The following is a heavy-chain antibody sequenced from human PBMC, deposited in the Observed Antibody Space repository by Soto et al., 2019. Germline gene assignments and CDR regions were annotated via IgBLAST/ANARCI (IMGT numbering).Heavy chain of an antibody. CDR1: GFTFGSYS. V-gene: IGHV3-48*04. Sequence: DVQLVESGGGLVQPGGSLTLSCAASGFTFGSYSMNWVRQVPGKGLEWVSYISSTSSAIWYADSLKGRFIISRDNAENSLYLQMHSLRAEDTAVYFCARGWGCSSGSCYFTSWGQGTLVTVSS. CDR2: ISSTSSAI. CDR3: ARGWGCSSGSCYFTS. J-gene: IGHJ5*02. D-gene: IGHD2-15*01.